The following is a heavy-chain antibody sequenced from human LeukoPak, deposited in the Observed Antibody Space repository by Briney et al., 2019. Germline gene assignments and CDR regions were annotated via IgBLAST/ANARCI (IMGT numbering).Heavy chain of an antibody. Sequence: GGSLRLSCAASGFTFSSYWMSWVRQAPGKGLEWVANVKQDGSEKYYVDSVKGRFTISRDNAKNSLYLQMNSLRAEDTAVYYCARDRIDTAMVTFDYWGQGTLVTVSS. D-gene: IGHD5-18*01. V-gene: IGHV3-7*01. CDR2: VKQDGSEK. CDR3: ARDRIDTAMVTFDY. CDR1: GFTFSSYW. J-gene: IGHJ4*02.